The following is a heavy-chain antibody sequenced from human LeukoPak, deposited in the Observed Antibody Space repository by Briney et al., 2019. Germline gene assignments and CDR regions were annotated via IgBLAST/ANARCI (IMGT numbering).Heavy chain of an antibody. D-gene: IGHD1-20*01. CDR3: ARPVYNWNVNWFDP. J-gene: IGHJ5*02. CDR1: GYTFTGYY. Sequence: SVKVSCKASGYTFTGYYMHWVRQAPGQGLEWMGGIIPIFGTANYAQKFQGRVTITADKSTSTAYMELSSLRSEDTAVYYCARPVYNWNVNWFDPWGQGTLVTVSS. CDR2: IIPIFGTA. V-gene: IGHV1-69*06.